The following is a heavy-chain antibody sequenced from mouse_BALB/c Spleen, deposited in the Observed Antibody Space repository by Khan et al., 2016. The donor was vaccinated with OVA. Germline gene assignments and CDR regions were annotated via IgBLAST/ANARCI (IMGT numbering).Heavy chain of an antibody. V-gene: IGHV1-7*01. CDR1: GYTFTSYW. J-gene: IGHJ3*01. CDR2: INPSTDYT. CDR3: VNHGSSSAWFTY. Sequence: QVQLKESGAELAKPGASVKMSCKASGYTFTSYWMHWVKQRPGQGLEWIGYINPSTDYTEYNQKFKDKVTLTVDKSYSTAYMQLTSLTSEDSAVYYCVNHGSSSAWFTYWGQGTLVTVSA. D-gene: IGHD1-1*01.